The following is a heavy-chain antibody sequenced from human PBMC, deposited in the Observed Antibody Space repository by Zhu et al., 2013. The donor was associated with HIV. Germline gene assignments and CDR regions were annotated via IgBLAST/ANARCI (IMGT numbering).Heavy chain of an antibody. J-gene: IGHJ6*02. CDR1: GGTFSSYA. CDR3: ARGGVWNYVRARYYYGMDV. V-gene: IGHV1-69*01. CDR2: IIPIFGTA. D-gene: IGHD1-7*01. Sequence: QVQLVQSGAEVKKPGSSVKVSCKASGGTFSSYAISWVRQAPGQGLEWMGGIIPIFGTANYAQKFQGRVTITADESTSTAYMELSSLRSEDTAVYYCARGGVWNYVRARYYYGMDVWGQGTTVTVSS.